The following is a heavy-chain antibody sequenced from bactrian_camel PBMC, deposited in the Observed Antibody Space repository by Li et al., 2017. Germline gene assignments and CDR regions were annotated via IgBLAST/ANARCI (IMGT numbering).Heavy chain of an antibody. CDR3: ATPALWLGGSWYLTDKEVVDPFGY. Sequence: HVQLVESGGGLVQPGGSLRLSCATSGFTFSSYYMSRVRQAPGKGLEWVSSIYSDGSNTYYADSVKGRFTISRDNAKNTVYLQMNSLKSEDTALYYCATPALWLGGSWYLTDKEVVDPFGYWGQGTQVTVS. CDR2: IYSDGSNT. V-gene: IGHV3-2*01. D-gene: IGHD6*01. J-gene: IGHJ6*01. CDR1: GFTFSSYY.